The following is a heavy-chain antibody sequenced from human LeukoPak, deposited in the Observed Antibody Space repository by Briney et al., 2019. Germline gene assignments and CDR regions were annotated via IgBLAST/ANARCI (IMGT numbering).Heavy chain of an antibody. CDR3: ARTPYNYDRWDAFDI. CDR1: GGSFSGYY. CDR2: INHSGST. J-gene: IGHJ3*02. Sequence: PSETLSLTCAVYGGSFSGYYWSWIRQPPGKGLECIGEINHSGSTNYNPSRKSRVTISVDTSKNQFSLKLSSVTAADTAVYYCARTPYNYDRWDAFDIWGQGTMVTVSS. D-gene: IGHD3-22*01. V-gene: IGHV4-34*01.